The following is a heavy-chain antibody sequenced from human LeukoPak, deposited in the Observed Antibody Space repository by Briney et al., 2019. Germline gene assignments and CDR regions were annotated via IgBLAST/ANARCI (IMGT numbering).Heavy chain of an antibody. CDR1: GYTFTGYY. J-gene: IGHJ3*02. CDR3: ARSRRSGLTHDDFDI. V-gene: IGHV1-2*02. D-gene: IGHD6-19*01. Sequence: ASVKVSCKASGYTFTGYYMHWVRQAPGQGLEWMGWINPNSGGTNYAQKFQGRVTMTRDTSISTAYMELSRLRSDDTAVYYCARSRRSGLTHDDFDIWGQGTMVTVSS. CDR2: INPNSGGT.